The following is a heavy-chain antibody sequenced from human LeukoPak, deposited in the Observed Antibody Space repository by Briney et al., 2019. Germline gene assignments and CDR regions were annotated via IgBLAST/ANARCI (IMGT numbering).Heavy chain of an antibody. Sequence: SETLSLTCTVSGGSISSSSYYWGWIRQPPGKGLEWIGSIYYSGSTYYNPSLKSRVTISVDTSKNQFSLKLSSVTAADTAVYYCARDRQGIRLYYYYYMDVWGKGTTVTVSS. CDR1: GGSISSSSYY. V-gene: IGHV4-39*07. D-gene: IGHD3-10*01. CDR3: ARDRQGIRLYYYYYMDV. J-gene: IGHJ6*03. CDR2: IYYSGST.